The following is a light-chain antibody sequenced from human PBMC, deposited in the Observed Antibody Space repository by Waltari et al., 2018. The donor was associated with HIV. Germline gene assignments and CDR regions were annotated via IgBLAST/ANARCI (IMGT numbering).Light chain of an antibody. CDR2: SNN. CDR1: SSNIGSDT. V-gene: IGLV1-44*01. Sequence: QSVLTQPPSASGTPGQRVTISCSGSSSNIGSDTVNWYQQLPGTAPKLLIYSNNLRPWGHPDRVSVSKSGTSASLAISGLQSEDEADYDCAAWDDSLKVVFGGGTKLTVL. J-gene: IGLJ2*01. CDR3: AAWDDSLKVV.